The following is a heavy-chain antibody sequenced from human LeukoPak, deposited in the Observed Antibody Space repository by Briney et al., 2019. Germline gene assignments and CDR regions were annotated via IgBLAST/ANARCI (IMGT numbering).Heavy chain of an antibody. Sequence: ASVKVSCKVSGYTLTELSLHWVRQAPGKGLEWMGGLEPEDGEMIYSQKFQGRVTMTEDTSTDIAYMEMSSLRSEDTAVYYCATGRTKWDLLNYWGQGTLVTVSS. J-gene: IGHJ4*02. CDR2: LEPEDGEM. V-gene: IGHV1-24*01. D-gene: IGHD1-26*01. CDR1: GYTLTELS. CDR3: ATGRTKWDLLNY.